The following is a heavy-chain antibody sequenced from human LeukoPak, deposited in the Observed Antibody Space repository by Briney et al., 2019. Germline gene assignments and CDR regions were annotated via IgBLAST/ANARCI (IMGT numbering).Heavy chain of an antibody. V-gene: IGHV3-48*03. CDR1: GFTFSSYE. D-gene: IGHD3-10*02. CDR3: ARGAVRGVIGAFDI. CDR2: ISSSGSTI. Sequence: GGSLRLSCAASGFTFSSYEMNWVRQAPGKGLEWAPYISSSGSTIYYADSVKGRFTISRDNAKNSLYLQMNSLRAEDTAVYYCARGAVRGVIGAFDIWGQGTMVTVSS. J-gene: IGHJ3*02.